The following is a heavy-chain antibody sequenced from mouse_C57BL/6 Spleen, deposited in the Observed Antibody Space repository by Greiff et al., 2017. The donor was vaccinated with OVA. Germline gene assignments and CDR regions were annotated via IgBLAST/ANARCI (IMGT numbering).Heavy chain of an antibody. D-gene: IGHD2-4*01. J-gene: IGHJ2*01. Sequence: VHLVESGAELARPGASVKLSCKASGYTFTSYGISWVKQRTGQGLEWIGEIYPRSGNTYYNEKFKGKATLTADKSSSTAYMELRSLTSEDSAVYFCARHGDYDSFDYWGQGTTLTVSS. CDR1: GYTFTSYG. CDR3: ARHGDYDSFDY. CDR2: IYPRSGNT. V-gene: IGHV1-81*01.